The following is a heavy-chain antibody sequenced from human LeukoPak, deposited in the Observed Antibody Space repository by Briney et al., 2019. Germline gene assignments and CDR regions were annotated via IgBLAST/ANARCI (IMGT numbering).Heavy chain of an antibody. CDR3: ARTVYYGSGSSRKTYYFDY. D-gene: IGHD3-10*01. CDR2: INHSGST. J-gene: IGHJ4*02. Sequence: SETLSLTCAVYGGSFSGYYWSWIRQPPGKGLEWIGEINHSGSTNYNPSLKGRVTISVDTSKNQFSLKLSSVTAADTAVYYCARTVYYGSGSSRKTYYFDYWGQGTLVTVSS. V-gene: IGHV4-34*01. CDR1: GGSFSGYY.